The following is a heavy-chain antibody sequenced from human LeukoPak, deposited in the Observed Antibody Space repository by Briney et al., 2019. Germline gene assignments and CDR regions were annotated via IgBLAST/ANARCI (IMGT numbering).Heavy chain of an antibody. CDR1: GFIVSRYW. CDR2: IYGAGTTT. D-gene: IGHD3-22*01. J-gene: IGHJ4*02. V-gene: IGHV3-74*01. Sequence: GGSLRLSCAASGFIVSRYWVHWVRQAPGKGLVWVSRIYGAGTTTTYAGSVKGRFTISRDNAKNTVYLQMNSLRVEDTAVYYCARDLDYYDISSGTIDYWGQGTLVTVSS. CDR3: ARDLDYYDISSGTIDY.